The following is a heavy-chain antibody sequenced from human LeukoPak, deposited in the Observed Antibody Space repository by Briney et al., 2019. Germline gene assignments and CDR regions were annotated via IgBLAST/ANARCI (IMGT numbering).Heavy chain of an antibody. CDR1: GFTFSNFW. V-gene: IGHV3-30*18. J-gene: IGHJ4*02. Sequence: GESLRLSCTASGFTFSNFWMGWVRQAPGKGLEWVAVISYDGSNKYYADSVKGQFTISRDNSKNTLYLQMNSLRAEDTAVYYCAKASGEEPDFDYWGQGTLVTVSS. CDR2: ISYDGSNK. CDR3: AKASGEEPDFDY. D-gene: IGHD1-14*01.